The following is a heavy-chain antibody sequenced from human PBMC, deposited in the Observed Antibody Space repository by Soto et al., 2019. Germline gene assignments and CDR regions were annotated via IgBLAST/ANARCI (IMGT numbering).Heavy chain of an antibody. CDR1: GGSFSGYY. CDR3: ERGYETNWPPPHY. Sequence: QVLVQQWGAGLLKPSETLSLTCAVSGGSFSGYYWSWIRQPPGKGLEWIGEMNHIGRTYYIPSLKSRVDISVDTSKNQLSLTLSSVTSAEMAVEYCERGYETNWPPPHYWGQGILVTVSS. D-gene: IGHD5-12*01. J-gene: IGHJ4*02. CDR2: MNHIGRT. V-gene: IGHV4-34*01.